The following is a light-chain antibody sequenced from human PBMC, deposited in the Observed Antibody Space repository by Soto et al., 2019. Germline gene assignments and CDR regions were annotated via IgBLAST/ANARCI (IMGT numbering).Light chain of an antibody. J-gene: IGKJ1*01. V-gene: IGKV3-20*01. CDR3: QQYGDSPRT. Sequence: EIVLTQSPGTLPLSPGESATLSCRATQSIMNNYLAWYQQKSGQGPRLLIYGASIRATGISDRFSGGGSGTDFTLTISRLEPEDIAVYYCQQYGDSPRTFGQGTKVEIK. CDR2: GAS. CDR1: QSIMNNY.